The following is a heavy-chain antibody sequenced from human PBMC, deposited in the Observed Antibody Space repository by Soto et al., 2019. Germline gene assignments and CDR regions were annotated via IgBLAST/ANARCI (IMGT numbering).Heavy chain of an antibody. J-gene: IGHJ4*02. V-gene: IGHV4-59*08. CDR2: IYFSGSA. CDR1: GGSITSYY. D-gene: IGHD5-12*01. CDR3: ARRYSGYGDY. Sequence: QVQLQESGPGLVKPSETLSLTCTVSGGSITSYYWSWIRQPPGKGLEWIGYIYFSGSANYNPSLKSRVTISVDTSKNPFSLKLSSVAAADTAVYYCARRYSGYGDYWGQGTLVTVSS.